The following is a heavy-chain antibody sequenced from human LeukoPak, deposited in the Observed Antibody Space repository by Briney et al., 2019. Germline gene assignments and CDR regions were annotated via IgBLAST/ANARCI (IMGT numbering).Heavy chain of an antibody. Sequence: GGSLRLSCAASGFTFSSYSMNWVRQAPGKGLEWVSSISSSSSYIYYADSVKGRFTISRDNAKNSLYLQMNSLRAEDTAVYYCARGGNSSGWYPRYFDYWGQGTLVTVSS. J-gene: IGHJ4*02. CDR2: ISSSSSYI. V-gene: IGHV3-21*01. D-gene: IGHD6-19*01. CDR3: ARGGNSSGWYPRYFDY. CDR1: GFTFSSYS.